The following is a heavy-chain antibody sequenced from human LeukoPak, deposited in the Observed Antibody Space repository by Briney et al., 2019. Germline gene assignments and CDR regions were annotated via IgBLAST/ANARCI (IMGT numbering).Heavy chain of an antibody. CDR3: AKDRWELPGGSFYI. V-gene: IGHV3-9*01. CDR2: ISWNSGSI. J-gene: IGHJ3*02. CDR1: GFTFDDYA. Sequence: SLRLSCAASGFTFDDYAMHWVRQAPGKGLEWVSGISWNSGSIGYADSVKGRFTISRDNAKNSLYLQMNSLRAEDTALYYCAKDRWELPGGSFYIWGQGTMVTVSS. D-gene: IGHD1-26*01.